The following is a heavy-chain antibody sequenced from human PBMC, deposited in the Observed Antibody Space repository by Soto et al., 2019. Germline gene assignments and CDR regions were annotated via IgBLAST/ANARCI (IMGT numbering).Heavy chain of an antibody. V-gene: IGHV6-1*01. J-gene: IGHJ5*02. D-gene: IGHD6-6*01. CDR1: GDSVSSNSAA. Sequence: SRTLSLTCAIFGDSVSSNSAAWNWIRQSPSRGLEWLGRTYYRSKWYNDYAVSVKSRITINPDTSKNQFSLQLNSVTPEDTAVYYCARAAYYSSSSFWFDPWGQGTLVTVCS. CDR3: ARAAYYSSSSFWFDP. CDR2: TYYRSKWYN.